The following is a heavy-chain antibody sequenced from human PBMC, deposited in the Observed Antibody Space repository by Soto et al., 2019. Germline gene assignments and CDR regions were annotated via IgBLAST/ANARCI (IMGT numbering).Heavy chain of an antibody. CDR1: GGSISSYY. CDR2: IYYSGRT. J-gene: IGHJ5*02. V-gene: IGHV4-59*01. Sequence: SETLSLTCTVSGGSISSYYWSWIRQPPGKGLEWIGYIYYSGRTNYNPSLKSRVTISVDTSKNQFSLKLSSVTAADTAVYYCARGVSTYDYVWGSYRPNWFDPWGQGTLVTVS. D-gene: IGHD3-16*02. CDR3: ARGVSTYDYVWGSYRPNWFDP.